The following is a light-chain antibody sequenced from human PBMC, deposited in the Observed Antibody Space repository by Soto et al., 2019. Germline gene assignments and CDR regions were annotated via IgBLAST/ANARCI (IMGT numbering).Light chain of an antibody. CDR3: QQRSKWPPIT. V-gene: IGKV3-11*01. Sequence: EIVLTQSPATLSLSPGEGATLSCRASQSVGSYLAWYQQKPGQAPRLLIYDASNRATGIPARFSGSGSGTDFTLTISSLEPEDFAVYYCQQRSKWPPITFGQGTRLEIK. J-gene: IGKJ5*01. CDR1: QSVGSY. CDR2: DAS.